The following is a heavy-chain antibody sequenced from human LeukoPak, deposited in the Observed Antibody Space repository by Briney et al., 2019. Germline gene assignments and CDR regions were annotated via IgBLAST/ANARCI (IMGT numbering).Heavy chain of an antibody. CDR3: ARLAWGRLDY. D-gene: IGHD7-27*01. J-gene: IGHJ4*02. CDR2: IYQSGST. Sequence: SETLSLTCTVSGGSISSYYWSWIRQPPGKGLEWIGSIYQSGSTYYNPSLKSRITISVDTSKNQFSLKLGSVAAADTAVYYCARLAWGRLDYWDQGTLVTVSS. V-gene: IGHV4-59*08. CDR1: GGSISSYY.